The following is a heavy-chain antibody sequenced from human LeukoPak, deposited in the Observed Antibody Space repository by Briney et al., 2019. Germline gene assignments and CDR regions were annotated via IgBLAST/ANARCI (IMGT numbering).Heavy chain of an antibody. Sequence: SGGSLRLSCAASGFTLSSYEMNWVRLAPGKGLEWISYISRTGNSIYYADSVKGRFTISRDSAKNSLYLQMNSLRAEDTAVYYCARGPYSSNWYVDYWGQGTLVTVAP. D-gene: IGHD6-13*01. V-gene: IGHV3-48*03. CDR2: ISRTGNSI. CDR3: ARGPYSSNWYVDY. J-gene: IGHJ4*02. CDR1: GFTLSSYE.